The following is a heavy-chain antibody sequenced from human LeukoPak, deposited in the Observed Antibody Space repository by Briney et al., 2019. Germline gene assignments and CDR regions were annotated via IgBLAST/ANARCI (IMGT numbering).Heavy chain of an antibody. V-gene: IGHV3-30*02. D-gene: IGHD3-10*01. CDR2: IRYDGSNK. CDR3: AKDQMVRGVISPLDY. J-gene: IGHJ4*02. Sequence: GGSLRLSCAASGFTFCSYGMHWVRQAPGKGLEWVAFIRYDGSNKYYADSVKGRFTTSRDNSKNTLYLQMNSLRAEDTAVYYCAKDQMVRGVISPLDYWGQGTLVTVSS. CDR1: GFTFCSYG.